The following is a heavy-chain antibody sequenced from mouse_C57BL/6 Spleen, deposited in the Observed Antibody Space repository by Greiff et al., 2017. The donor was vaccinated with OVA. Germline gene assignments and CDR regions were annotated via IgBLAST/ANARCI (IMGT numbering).Heavy chain of an antibody. D-gene: IGHD2-2*01. CDR3: ARAVRWLRMDD. J-gene: IGHJ4*01. Sequence: EVQLVESGPGLVKPSQSLSLTCSVTGYSITSGYYWNWIRQFPGNKLEWMGYISYDGSNNYNPSLKNRISITRDTSKNQFFLKLNSVTTEDTATYYCARAVRWLRMDDWGQGTSVTVSS. CDR1: GYSITSGYY. V-gene: IGHV3-6*01. CDR2: ISYDGSN.